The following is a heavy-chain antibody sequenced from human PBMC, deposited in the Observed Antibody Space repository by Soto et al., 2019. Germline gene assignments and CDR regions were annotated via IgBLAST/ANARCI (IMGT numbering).Heavy chain of an antibody. D-gene: IGHD5-18*01. CDR2: IIPIFGTA. CDR1: GGTFSSYA. J-gene: IGHJ3*02. Sequence: GASVKVSCKASGGTFSSYAISWVRQAPGQGLEWMGGIIPIFGTANYAQKFQGRVTITADESTSTAYMELSSLRSEDTAVYYCARAQSDGYSLDAFDTWGQGTMVTVSS. CDR3: ARAQSDGYSLDAFDT. V-gene: IGHV1-69*13.